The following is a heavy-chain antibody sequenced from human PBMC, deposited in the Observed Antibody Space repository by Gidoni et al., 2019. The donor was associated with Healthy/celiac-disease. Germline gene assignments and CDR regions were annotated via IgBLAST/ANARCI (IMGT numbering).Heavy chain of an antibody. V-gene: IGHV3-15*07. J-gene: IGHJ6*01. CDR2: IKSKTDGGTT. Sequence: EVQLVESGGGLVKPGGSLRLSCAASGFTFSNAWMNWVRQAPGKGLEWVGRIKSKTDGGTTDYAAPVKGRFTISRDDSKNTLYLQMNSLKTEDTAVYYCTTGLRYYYYGMDVWGQGTTVTVSS. CDR3: TTGLRYYYYGMDV. CDR1: GFTFSNAW.